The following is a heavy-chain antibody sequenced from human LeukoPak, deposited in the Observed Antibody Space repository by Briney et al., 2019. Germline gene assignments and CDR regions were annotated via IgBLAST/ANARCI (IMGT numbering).Heavy chain of an antibody. Sequence: GGSLRLSCAASGFTFSQHFMHGVRQAPAKGLEGVGHHRNKASSYITEYVAAVKDKYHIQRDDSKNSQYLQMNSLKTEDTAVYYCARGDALVREAFDIWGQGTMVPVSS. V-gene: IGHV3-72*01. D-gene: IGHD2-2*01. CDR2: HRNKASSYIT. J-gene: IGHJ3*02. CDR3: ARGDALVREAFDI. CDR1: GFTFSQHF.